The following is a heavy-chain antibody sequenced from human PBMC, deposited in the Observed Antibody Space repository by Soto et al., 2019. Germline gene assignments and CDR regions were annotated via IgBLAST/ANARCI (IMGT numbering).Heavy chain of an antibody. J-gene: IGHJ4*02. Sequence: SETLSLTCAVYGGSFSGYYWSWIRQPPGKGLEWIGEINHSGSTNYNPSLKSRVTISVDTSKNQFSLKLSSVTAADTAVYYCARGGAFVVTAIQGGYFDYWGQGTLVTVSS. CDR3: ARGGAFVVTAIQGGYFDY. CDR2: INHSGST. CDR1: GGSFSGYY. V-gene: IGHV4-34*01. D-gene: IGHD2-21*02.